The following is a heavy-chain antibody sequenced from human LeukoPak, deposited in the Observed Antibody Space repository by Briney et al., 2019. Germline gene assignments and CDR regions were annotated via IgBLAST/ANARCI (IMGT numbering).Heavy chain of an antibody. CDR2: INPNSGGT. D-gene: IGHD2-15*01. J-gene: IGHJ5*02. Sequence: ASVKVSCKASGYTFTGYYMHWVRQAPGQGLEWMGWINPNSGGTNYAQKFQGRVTMTRDTSISTAYMELSRLRSDDTAVYYCARGRVGRALRSEASRFDPWGQGTLVTVSS. CDR3: ARGRVGRALRSEASRFDP. V-gene: IGHV1-2*02. CDR1: GYTFTGYY.